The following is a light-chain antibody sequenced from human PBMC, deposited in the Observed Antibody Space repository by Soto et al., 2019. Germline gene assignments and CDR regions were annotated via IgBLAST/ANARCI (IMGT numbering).Light chain of an antibody. CDR1: SSNIGSNT. CDR2: SNN. J-gene: IGLJ2*01. V-gene: IGLV1-44*01. Sequence: QSVLTQPPSGSGIPGQRVTISCSRSSSNIGSNTVNWYQQLPGTAPKLLIYSNNQRPSGVPDRFSGSKSGTSASLAISGLQSEDEADYYCAAWDDSLNGVVFGGGTKVTVL. CDR3: AAWDDSLNGVV.